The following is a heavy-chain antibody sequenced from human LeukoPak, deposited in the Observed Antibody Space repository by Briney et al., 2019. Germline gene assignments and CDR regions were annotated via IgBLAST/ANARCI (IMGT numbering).Heavy chain of an antibody. CDR1: GFTFSSYA. CDR2: ISSNGCST. D-gene: IGHD2-21*02. V-gene: IGHV3-64*01. Sequence: GGSLRLSCAASGFTFSSYAMRWVRQAPGKGLEYVSAISSNGCSTSYANSVKGRFTISRDNSKNTLYLQMGSLRAEDMAVYYCARDGGTYCGGDCYGDWGQGTLVTVSS. CDR3: ARDGGTYCGGDCYGD. J-gene: IGHJ4*02.